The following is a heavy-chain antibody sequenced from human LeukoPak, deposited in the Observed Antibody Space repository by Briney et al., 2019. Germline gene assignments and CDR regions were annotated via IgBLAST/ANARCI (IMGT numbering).Heavy chain of an antibody. D-gene: IGHD2-2*01. J-gene: IGHJ6*02. CDR3: ARVHYCSSTSCYQAGYYYDMDV. CDR1: GYSISSGYY. Sequence: SETLSLTCTVSGYSISSGYYWGWIRQPPGKGLEWIGSIYYSGSTYYNPSLKSRVTISVDTSKNQFSLKLSSVTAADTAVYYCARVHYCSSTSCYQAGYYYDMDVWGQGTTVTVSS. CDR2: IYYSGST. V-gene: IGHV4-38-2*02.